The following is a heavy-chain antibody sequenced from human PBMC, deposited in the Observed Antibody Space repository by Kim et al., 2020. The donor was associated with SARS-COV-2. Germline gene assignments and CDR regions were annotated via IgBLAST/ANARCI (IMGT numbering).Heavy chain of an antibody. Sequence: SETLSLTCAVYGGSFSDHSWTWTRQPPGKGLEWIGEINHRGTTNYNPSLKSRVTISRDTSEYQFSLKLSSVTAADTAVYYCVRAGGGNSDNWGQGTLVTVSS. CDR3: VRAGGGNSDN. CDR2: INHRGTT. D-gene: IGHD2-21*02. CDR1: GGSFSDHS. J-gene: IGHJ4*02. V-gene: IGHV4-34*01.